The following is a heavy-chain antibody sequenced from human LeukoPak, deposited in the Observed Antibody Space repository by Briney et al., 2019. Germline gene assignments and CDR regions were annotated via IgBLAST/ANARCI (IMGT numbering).Heavy chain of an antibody. CDR3: VKDYYDSSGNY. CDR2: ISPDGSQK. J-gene: IGHJ4*02. Sequence: GRSLRLSCAASGFTFRSYGMHWVRQAPGKGLEWVAVISPDGSQKYYTDSMKGRFTISRDNSKNTLYLQMSSLRAVDTAVYYCVKDYYDSSGNYWGQGTLVTVSS. D-gene: IGHD3-22*01. CDR1: GFTFRSYG. V-gene: IGHV3-30*18.